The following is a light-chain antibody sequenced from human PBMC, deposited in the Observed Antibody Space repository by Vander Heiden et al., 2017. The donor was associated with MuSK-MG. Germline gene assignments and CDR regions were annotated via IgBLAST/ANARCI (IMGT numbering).Light chain of an antibody. J-gene: IGKJ4*01. V-gene: IGKV3-20*01. CDR3: QQYSSSHT. Sequence: EIVLTQSPGTLSLSPGERATISCRASQSVSSSYLAWYQQKPGQAPRLLNYGATSKGTGIPNRFSGSGAGEDFTLTISRLEPEDFAVYYCQQYSSSHTFGGGTKVEIK. CDR1: QSVSSSY. CDR2: GAT.